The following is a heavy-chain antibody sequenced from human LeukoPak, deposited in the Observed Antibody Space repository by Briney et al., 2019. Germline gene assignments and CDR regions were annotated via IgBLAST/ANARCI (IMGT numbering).Heavy chain of an antibody. Sequence: SETLSLTCTVSGGSISSSSYYWDWIRQPPGKGLEWIGSIYYSGGTYYNPSLKSRVTISVDTSKNQFSLKLSSVTAADTAVYYCARRVHGYCSSTSCYDHWGQGTLVTVSS. CDR1: GGSISSSSYY. J-gene: IGHJ5*02. D-gene: IGHD2-2*03. CDR2: IYYSGGT. V-gene: IGHV4-39*07. CDR3: ARRVHGYCSSTSCYDH.